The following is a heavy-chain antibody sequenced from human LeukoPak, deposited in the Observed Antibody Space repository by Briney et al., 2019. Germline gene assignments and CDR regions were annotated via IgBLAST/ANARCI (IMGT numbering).Heavy chain of an antibody. J-gene: IGHJ5*02. D-gene: IGHD6-13*01. Sequence: GGSLRLSCAASGFSFSSYWMHWVRHTPGRGLMWVSRINSDGSSTTYADSVKGRFTISRDNAKNTLYLQMNSLRVEDTAVYYCARLMSVAAAWFDPWGQGTLVTVSS. CDR2: INSDGSST. V-gene: IGHV3-74*01. CDR1: GFSFSSYW. CDR3: ARLMSVAAAWFDP.